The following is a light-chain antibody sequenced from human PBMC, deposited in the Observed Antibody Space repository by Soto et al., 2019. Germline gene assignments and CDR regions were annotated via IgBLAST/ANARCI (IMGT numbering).Light chain of an antibody. CDR1: SSDVCGYNY. V-gene: IGLV2-14*01. CDR2: DVS. J-gene: IGLJ1*01. Sequence: QSVLTQPASVSGSPGQSITISCTGTSSDVCGYNYVSWYQQHPGKAPKLMIYDVSNRPSGVSNRFSGSKSGNTASLTISGLQAEDEADYYCSSYTSSSTLGYVFGTGTRSPS. CDR3: SSYTSSSTLGYV.